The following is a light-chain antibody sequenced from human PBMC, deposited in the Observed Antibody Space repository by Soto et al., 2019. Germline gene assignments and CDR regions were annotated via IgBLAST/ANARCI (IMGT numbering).Light chain of an antibody. CDR3: SSYATSDTYV. CDR1: SSDIGSHNW. CDR2: EVN. J-gene: IGLJ1*01. Sequence: QSALTQPASVSGSPGQSTTISCTGTSSDIGSHNWVSWYQQHPGRAPRLMIYEVNNRPSGVSNRFSGSKSGNTASLTISGLQAEVEADYYCSSYATSDTYVFGPGTKVTVL. V-gene: IGLV2-14*01.